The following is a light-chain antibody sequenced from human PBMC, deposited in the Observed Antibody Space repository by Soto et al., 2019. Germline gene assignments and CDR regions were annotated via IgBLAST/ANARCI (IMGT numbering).Light chain of an antibody. J-gene: IGKJ2*01. CDR2: WAS. V-gene: IGKV4-1*01. CDR1: QNVLYKSNNENY. Sequence: DIVMTQSPDSLAVSLGERATINCKSSQNVLYKSNNENYLAWYQQKPGQPPKLLIYWASTRKPGVPDRFSGSGSGSDFTLTISSLQAEDVADYYCQQYYNTPPYTFGQGTKLEI. CDR3: QQYYNTPPYT.